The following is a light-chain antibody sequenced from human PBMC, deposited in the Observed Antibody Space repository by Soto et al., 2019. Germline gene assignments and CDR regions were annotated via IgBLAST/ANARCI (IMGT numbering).Light chain of an antibody. CDR2: GAS. V-gene: IGKV3-20*01. J-gene: IGKJ1*01. CDR1: QTVRSSF. Sequence: DIVLTQSPGTLSLSPGERVTLSCRASQTVRSSFVAWYQQKPGQAPRLLIYGASTRATGIPDRFSGSGSGTDFTLTISSLEPEDFAVYYCQHYGRSSWTFGQGTKVEIK. CDR3: QHYGRSSWT.